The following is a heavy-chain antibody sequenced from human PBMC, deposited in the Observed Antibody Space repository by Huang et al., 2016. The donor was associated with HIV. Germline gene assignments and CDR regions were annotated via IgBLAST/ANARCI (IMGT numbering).Heavy chain of an antibody. J-gene: IGHJ3*02. CDR3: AKWGGLSDYDFRRANAFDI. Sequence: QVQLVQSGAEVRKPGSSVKVSCKASGGNFNSYTINWLRPAPGRGPEWMGGSLPNIGKPKYAPKLQARLTITADGSTITAYMVLSSLRPEDTAIYYCAKWGGLSDYDFRRANAFDIWGQGTVVTVSS. CDR2: SLPNIGKP. V-gene: IGHV1-69*01. CDR1: GGNFNSYT. D-gene: IGHD5-12*01.